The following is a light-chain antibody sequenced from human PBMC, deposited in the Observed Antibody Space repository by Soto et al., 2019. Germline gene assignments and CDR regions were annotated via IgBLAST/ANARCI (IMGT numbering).Light chain of an antibody. CDR1: QSISSY. J-gene: IGKJ1*01. CDR2: AAS. CDR3: HQSYSTLRT. V-gene: IGKV1-39*01. Sequence: DIQMTQSPSSLSASVGDRVTITCRASQSISSYLNWYQQKPGKAPKLLIYAASSLQSGVPSRFSGSGSGTDFTLTISRLQPEDFATYYCHQSYSTLRTFGQGTKVEIK.